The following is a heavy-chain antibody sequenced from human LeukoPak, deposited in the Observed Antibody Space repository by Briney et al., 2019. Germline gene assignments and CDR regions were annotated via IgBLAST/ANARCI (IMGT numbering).Heavy chain of an antibody. J-gene: IGHJ5*02. CDR2: INHSGSA. V-gene: IGHV4-34*01. Sequence: SETLSLTCAVYGGSFSGYYWSWIRQPPGKGLEWIGEINHSGSANYNPSLKSRVTISVGTSKNQFSLKLSSVTAADTAVYYCARGLGLRYFDWSKNWFDPWGQGTLVTVSS. CDR1: GGSFSGYY. D-gene: IGHD3-9*01. CDR3: ARGLGLRYFDWSKNWFDP.